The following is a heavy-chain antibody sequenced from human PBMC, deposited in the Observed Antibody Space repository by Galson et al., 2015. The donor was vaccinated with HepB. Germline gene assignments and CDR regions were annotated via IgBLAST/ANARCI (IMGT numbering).Heavy chain of an antibody. CDR1: GFTFSSYA. V-gene: IGHV3-30*04. J-gene: IGHJ6*02. Sequence: SLRLSCAASGFTFSSYAMHWVRQAPGKGLEWVAVISYDGSNKYYADSVKGRFTISRDNSKNTLYLQMNSLRAEDTAVYYCARPAAAGSSSYYYYGMDVWGQGTTVTVSS. D-gene: IGHD6-13*01. CDR2: ISYDGSNK. CDR3: ARPAAAGSSSYYYYGMDV.